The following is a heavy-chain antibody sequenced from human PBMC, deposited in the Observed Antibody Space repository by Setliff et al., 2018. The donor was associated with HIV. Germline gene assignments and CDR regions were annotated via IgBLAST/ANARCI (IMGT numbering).Heavy chain of an antibody. CDR2: IYASGNT. D-gene: IGHD3-10*01. J-gene: IGHJ6*03. V-gene: IGHV4-4*07. CDR1: GGSISKYF. Sequence: NPSETLSLTCTVSGGSISKYFWSWIRQSAEKGLEWIGRIYASGNTNYNPSLKGRVTISIDTSKNQFSLRLTSVTAADTAVYYCSRYYFGSASRNFYQFMDVWGKGTTVTVSS. CDR3: SRYYFGSASRNFYQFMDV.